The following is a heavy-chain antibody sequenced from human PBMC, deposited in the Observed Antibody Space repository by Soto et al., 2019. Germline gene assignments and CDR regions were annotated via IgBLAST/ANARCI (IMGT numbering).Heavy chain of an antibody. CDR3: ARGRRYYDFWSGYCGFDY. D-gene: IGHD3-3*01. CDR1: GGSFSGYY. V-gene: IGHV4-34*01. J-gene: IGHJ4*02. CDR2: INHSGST. Sequence: PSETLSLTCAVYGGSFSGYYWSWIRQPPGKGLEWIGEINHSGSTNYNLSLKSRVTISVDTSKNQFSLKLSSVTAADTAVYYCARGRRYYDFWSGYCGFDYWGQGTLVTVSS.